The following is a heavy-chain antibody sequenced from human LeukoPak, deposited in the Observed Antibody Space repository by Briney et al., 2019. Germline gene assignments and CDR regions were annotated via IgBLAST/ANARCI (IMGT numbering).Heavy chain of an antibody. Sequence: GGSLRLSCAASGFTFSSYGMHWVRQAPGKGLEWVAVISYDGSNKYYADSVKGRFTFSRDNSRNTLYLQMNGLRAEDTAVYYCARDPENWGQGTLVTVSS. CDR2: ISYDGSNK. CDR1: GFTFSSYG. V-gene: IGHV3-30*03. D-gene: IGHD1-14*01. J-gene: IGHJ4*02. CDR3: ARDPEN.